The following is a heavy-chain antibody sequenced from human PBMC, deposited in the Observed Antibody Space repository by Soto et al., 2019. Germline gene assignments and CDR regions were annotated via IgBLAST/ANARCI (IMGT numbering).Heavy chain of an antibody. CDR3: ARAMIVVVPAAIPIDY. Sequence: QVQLVQSGAEVKKPGASVKVSCKASGYTFTSYGISWVRQAPGQGLEWMGWISAYNGNTNYAQKLQGRVTMTTDTSTSTDYMELRSLRSDDTAVYYCARAMIVVVPAAIPIDYWGQGTLVTVSS. D-gene: IGHD2-2*01. J-gene: IGHJ4*02. CDR2: ISAYNGNT. CDR1: GYTFTSYG. V-gene: IGHV1-18*01.